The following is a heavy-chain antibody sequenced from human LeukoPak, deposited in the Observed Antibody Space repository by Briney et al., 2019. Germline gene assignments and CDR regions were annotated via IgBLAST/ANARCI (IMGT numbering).Heavy chain of an antibody. D-gene: IGHD1-7*01. CDR3: AKGGPELRYYFYYVDV. J-gene: IGHJ6*03. CDR2: ISGSGGGT. Sequence: GSLRLSCAASGFTFSSFAMSWVRQAPGKGLEWVSTISGSGGGTWYADSVKGRFAISRDNSKNTLYLQMNSLRAEDTAIYYCAKGGPELRYYFYYVDVWGTGTTVTVS. CDR1: GFTFSSFA. V-gene: IGHV3-23*01.